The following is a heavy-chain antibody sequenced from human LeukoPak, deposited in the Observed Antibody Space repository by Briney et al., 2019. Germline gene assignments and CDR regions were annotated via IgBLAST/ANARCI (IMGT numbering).Heavy chain of an antibody. CDR1: GGTFSSYA. CDR2: IIPIFGTA. D-gene: IGHD4-23*01. CDR3: ARDDYGGHDYYYYMDV. V-gene: IGHV1-69*13. Sequence: GASVKVSCKASGGTFSSYAISWVRQAPGQGLEWMGGIIPIFGTANYAQKFQGRVTITADESTSTAYMELSSLRSEDTAVYYCARDDYGGHDYYYYMDVWGKGTTVTVSS. J-gene: IGHJ6*03.